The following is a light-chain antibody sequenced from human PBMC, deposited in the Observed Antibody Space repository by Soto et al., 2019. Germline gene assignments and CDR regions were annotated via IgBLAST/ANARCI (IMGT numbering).Light chain of an antibody. CDR1: QTVTTD. CDR3: HQYYPCPRT. V-gene: IGKV3-15*01. Sequence: EIVHPEAPVTMNESPGERARLXCRASQTVTTDLAWYQQKPGQAPRLVIHGASTRATGFPARFSGSGSGTEFTLTISSLQSEDIAVYYCHQYYPCPRTSGQGTSVYIK. J-gene: IGKJ1*01. CDR2: GAS.